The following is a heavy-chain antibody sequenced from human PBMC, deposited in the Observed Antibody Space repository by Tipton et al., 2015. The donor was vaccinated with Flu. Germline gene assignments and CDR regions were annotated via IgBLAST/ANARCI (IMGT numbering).Heavy chain of an antibody. V-gene: IGHV4-38-2*02. J-gene: IGHJ3*02. CDR2: IYHSGST. CDR3: ARLQTRWAFDI. Sequence: TLSLTCTVSGYSNSSGYYWGWIQQPPGKGLEWIGSIYHSGSTYYNPSLKSRVTISVDTSKNQFSLKLSSVTAADTAVYYCARLQTRWAFDIWGQGTMVTVSS. D-gene: IGHD5-24*01. CDR1: GYSNSSGYY.